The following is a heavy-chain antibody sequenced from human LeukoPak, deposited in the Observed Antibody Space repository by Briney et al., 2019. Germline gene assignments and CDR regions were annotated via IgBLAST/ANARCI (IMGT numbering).Heavy chain of an antibody. Sequence: GGSLRLSCAASGFTFSSYAMNWVRQAPGKGLEWVSSISGSGGRTYYADSVKGRFTISRDNSKNTLYLQMNSLRAEDTAVYYCAKLARGAAAGTHYYYYYMDVWGKGTTVTVSS. CDR3: AKLARGAAAGTHYYYYYMDV. J-gene: IGHJ6*03. CDR1: GFTFSSYA. D-gene: IGHD6-13*01. CDR2: ISGSGGRT. V-gene: IGHV3-23*01.